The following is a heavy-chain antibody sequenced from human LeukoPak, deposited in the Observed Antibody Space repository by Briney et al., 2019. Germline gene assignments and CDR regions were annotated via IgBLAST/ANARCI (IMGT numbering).Heavy chain of an antibody. CDR1: GGSISSSSYF. CDR2: IYYSGNT. Sequence: SETLSLTCTVSGGSISSSSYFWGWIRQPPGKGLEWIGTIYYSGNTNYNPSLKSRATISLDTSKKQVSLKLSSATAADTALYFCARIPSTYYYDTRGYSHAFDIWGQGTVVTVSS. V-gene: IGHV4-39*07. J-gene: IGHJ3*02. D-gene: IGHD3-22*01. CDR3: ARIPSTYYYDTRGYSHAFDI.